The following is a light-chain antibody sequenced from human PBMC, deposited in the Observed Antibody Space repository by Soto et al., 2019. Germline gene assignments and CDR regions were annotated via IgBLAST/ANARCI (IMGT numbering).Light chain of an antibody. CDR2: DAS. Sequence: DLQMTQSPSSLSASVGDRVTITCQANEDIRNSLHWYQQKPGKAPNLLIYDASNVETGVPSRFSGSGFGTDFTFTSSSLQPEDVATYYGQQYGDLPVTFGPGTKVDIK. J-gene: IGKJ3*01. V-gene: IGKV1-33*01. CDR3: QQYGDLPVT. CDR1: EDIRNS.